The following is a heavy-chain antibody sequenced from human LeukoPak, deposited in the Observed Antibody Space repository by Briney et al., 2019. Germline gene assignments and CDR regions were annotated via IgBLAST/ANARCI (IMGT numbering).Heavy chain of an antibody. V-gene: IGHV4-61*02. Sequence: SETLSLTCTDSGGSISSGSYYWSWIRQPAGKGLEWIGRIYTSGSTNYNPSLKSRVTISVDTSKNQFSLKLSSVTAADTAVYHCARVSGGTRDYWGQGTLVTVSS. CDR3: ARVSGGTRDY. CDR1: GGSISSGSYY. D-gene: IGHD2-15*01. CDR2: IYTSGST. J-gene: IGHJ4*02.